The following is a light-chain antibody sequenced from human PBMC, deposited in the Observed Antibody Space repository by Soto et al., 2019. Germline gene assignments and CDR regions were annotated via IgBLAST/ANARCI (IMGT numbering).Light chain of an antibody. V-gene: IGLV2-8*01. Sequence: SFLTQPPSASLSPGQSVTISCTGTSSDVGGYDYVSWYQQHPGKAPKLMIYEVTKRPSGVPDRFSGSKSGNTASLTVSGLQAEDEADYYCSSYAGSNNFVFGTGTKVTVL. CDR1: SSDVGGYDY. J-gene: IGLJ1*01. CDR3: SSYAGSNNFV. CDR2: EVT.